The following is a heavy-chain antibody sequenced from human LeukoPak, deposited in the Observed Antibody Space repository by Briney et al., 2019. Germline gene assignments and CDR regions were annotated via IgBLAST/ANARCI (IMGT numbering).Heavy chain of an antibody. CDR1: GYTSTSYG. CDR2: ISAYNGNT. V-gene: IGHV1-18*01. CDR3: ARGHEDY. J-gene: IGHJ4*02. Sequence: AASVKVSCKASGYTSTSYGISWVRQAPGQGLEWMGWISAYNGNTNYAQKFQGRVTMTRNTSISTAYMELSSLRSEDTAVYYCARGHEDYWGQGTLVTVSS.